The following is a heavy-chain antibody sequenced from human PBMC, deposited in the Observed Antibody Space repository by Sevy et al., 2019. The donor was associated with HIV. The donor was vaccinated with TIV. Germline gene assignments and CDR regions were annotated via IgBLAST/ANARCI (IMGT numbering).Heavy chain of an antibody. D-gene: IGHD6-19*01. Sequence: GGSLRLFCAASGFIFSDYYMSWIRQAPGKGLEWLSYISTRSTYTNYADSVKGRFTISRDNAKNSLYLQMNSLRVEDTAVYYCARVRYDSALYYFDYWGQGTLVTVSS. CDR3: ARVRYDSALYYFDY. CDR1: GFIFSDYY. J-gene: IGHJ4*02. CDR2: ISTRSTYT. V-gene: IGHV3-11*06.